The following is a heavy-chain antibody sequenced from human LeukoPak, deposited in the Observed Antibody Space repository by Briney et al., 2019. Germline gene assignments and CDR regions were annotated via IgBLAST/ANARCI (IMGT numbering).Heavy chain of an antibody. Sequence: SETLSPTCTVSGGSISSYFWSWIRQPPGKGLEWIAYAHYSESTNYNPSLKSRVTISIDTSKNQFSLMLNSVTAADTAVYYCARDRRGDLRHAFDFWGQGTMVTVSS. CDR2: AHYSEST. V-gene: IGHV4-59*01. J-gene: IGHJ3*01. CDR1: GGSISSYF. CDR3: ARDRRGDLRHAFDF. D-gene: IGHD5-12*01.